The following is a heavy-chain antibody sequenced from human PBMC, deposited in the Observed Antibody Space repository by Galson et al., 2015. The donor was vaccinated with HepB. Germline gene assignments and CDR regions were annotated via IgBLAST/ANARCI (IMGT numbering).Heavy chain of an antibody. CDR3: ARMGEAMSH. CDR2: ISYDGSNK. Sequence: SLRLSCAASGFTFSSFAMHWVRQAPGKGLECVAVISYDGSNKYYADSVKGRFIISRDNSKNTVYMQMNSLRTEDTAVYYCARMGEAMSHWGQGTLVTVSS. V-gene: IGHV3-30-3*01. D-gene: IGHD5-18*01. CDR1: GFTFSSFA. J-gene: IGHJ4*02.